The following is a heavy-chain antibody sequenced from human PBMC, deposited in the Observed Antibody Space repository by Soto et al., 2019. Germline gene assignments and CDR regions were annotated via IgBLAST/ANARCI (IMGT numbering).Heavy chain of an antibody. CDR3: AAQYYDFWSGYYTRDGSWFDP. CDR1: GGSISSSSYY. CDR2: IYYSGST. J-gene: IGHJ5*02. V-gene: IGHV4-39*01. Sequence: QLQLQESGPGLVKPSETLSLTCTVSGGSISSSSYYWGWIRQPPGKGLEWIGSIYYSGSTYYNPSRKSRVTISVDTSKNQFSLKLSSVTAADTAVYYCAAQYYDFWSGYYTRDGSWFDPWGQGTLVTVSS. D-gene: IGHD3-3*01.